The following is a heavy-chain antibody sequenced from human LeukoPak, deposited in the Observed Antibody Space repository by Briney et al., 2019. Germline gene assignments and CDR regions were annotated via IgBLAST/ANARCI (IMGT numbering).Heavy chain of an antibody. J-gene: IGHJ5*02. D-gene: IGHD3-3*02. CDR2: ISGSGGST. CDR1: GFTFSSYA. Sequence: GGSLRLSCAASGFTFSSYAMSWVRQAPGKGLEWVSAISGSGGSTYYADSVKGRFTISRDNSKNTLYLQMNSLRAEDTAVYYCAKATSPVISRNLFNRWGQGTLVTVSS. V-gene: IGHV3-23*01. CDR3: AKATSPVISRNLFNR.